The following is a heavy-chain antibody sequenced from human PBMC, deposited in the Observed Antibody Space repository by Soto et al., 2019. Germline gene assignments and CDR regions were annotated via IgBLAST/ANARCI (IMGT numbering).Heavy chain of an antibody. CDR1: GFTFSSYW. V-gene: IGHV3-7*05. D-gene: IGHD2-21*02. CDR2: IKQDGSEK. Sequence: EVQLVESGGGLVQPGGSLRLSCAASGFTFSSYWMSWVRQAPGKGLEWVANIKQDGSEKYYVDSVKGRFTISRDNAKNSLHLQMNSLRAEDTAVYYCSADCGGDCYSYWGQGTLVTVSS. CDR3: SADCGGDCYSY. J-gene: IGHJ4*02.